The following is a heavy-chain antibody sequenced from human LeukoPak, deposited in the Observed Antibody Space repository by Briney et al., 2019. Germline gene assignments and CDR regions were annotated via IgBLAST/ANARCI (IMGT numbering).Heavy chain of an antibody. CDR3: AREERATRYYYYYGMDV. Sequence: GSSVKVSCKASGGTFSSYAISWVRQAPGQGLEWMGRIIPILGIANYAQKFQGRVTITADKSTSTAYMELSSLRSEDTAVYYCAREERATRYYYYYGMDVWGQGTTVTVSS. J-gene: IGHJ6*02. CDR2: IIPILGIA. D-gene: IGHD1-26*01. V-gene: IGHV1-69*04. CDR1: GGTFSSYA.